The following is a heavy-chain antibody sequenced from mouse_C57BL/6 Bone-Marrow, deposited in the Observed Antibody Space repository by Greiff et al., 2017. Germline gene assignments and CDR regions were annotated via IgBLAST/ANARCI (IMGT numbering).Heavy chain of an antibody. V-gene: IGHV1-26*01. CDR1: GYTFTDYY. D-gene: IGHD1-1*01. J-gene: IGHJ4*01. Sequence: VQLQQSGPELVKPGASVKISFKASGYTFTDYYMNWVKQSHGKSLEWIGDINPNNGGTSYNQKFKGKATLTVDKSSSTAYMELRSLTSEDSAVYYCASHYYGSSYGGYAMDYWGQGTSVTVSS. CDR2: INPNNGGT. CDR3: ASHYYGSSYGGYAMDY.